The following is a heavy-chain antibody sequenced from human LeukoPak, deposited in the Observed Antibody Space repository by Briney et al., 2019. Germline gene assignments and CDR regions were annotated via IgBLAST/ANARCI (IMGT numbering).Heavy chain of an antibody. J-gene: IGHJ4*02. V-gene: IGHV1-2*02. D-gene: IGHD5-24*01. CDR2: INPNSGGT. Sequence: ASVKVSCKASVYTFTGYYMHWVRQAPGQGLEWMGWINPNSGGTNYAQKFQGRVTMTRDTSISTAYMELSRLRSDDTAVYYCARDRRDGYNPYYFDYWGQGTLVTVSS. CDR3: ARDRRDGYNPYYFDY. CDR1: VYTFTGYY.